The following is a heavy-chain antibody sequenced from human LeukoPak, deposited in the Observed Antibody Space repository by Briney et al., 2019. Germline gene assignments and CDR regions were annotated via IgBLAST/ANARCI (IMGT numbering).Heavy chain of an antibody. J-gene: IGHJ2*01. D-gene: IGHD3-22*01. Sequence: RASETLSLTCTVSGGSISSSSSYWVWIRQPPGMGLEWIGSIYYSGSTYSNPSLKSRVTISVDTSKNQFSLKVGSVAAADTAVYYCARYESSAYGIDVWGRGTLVTVSS. CDR2: IYYSGST. CDR1: GGSISSSSSY. V-gene: IGHV4-39*01. CDR3: ARYESSAYGIDV.